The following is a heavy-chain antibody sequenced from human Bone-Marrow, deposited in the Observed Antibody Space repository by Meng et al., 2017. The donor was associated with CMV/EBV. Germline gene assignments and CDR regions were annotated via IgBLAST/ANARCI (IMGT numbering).Heavy chain of an antibody. V-gene: IGHV1-2*02. Sequence: ASVKVSCKASGYTFTGCYMHWVRQAPGQGLEWMGWLNPNSGGTNYAQKFQGRVTMTRDTSIRTAYMELSRLRSDDTGVYYCARGAAAGPYMWWFDPWGQGTLVTVSS. CDR1: GYTFTGCY. CDR3: ARGAAAGPYMWWFDP. D-gene: IGHD6-13*01. CDR2: LNPNSGGT. J-gene: IGHJ5*02.